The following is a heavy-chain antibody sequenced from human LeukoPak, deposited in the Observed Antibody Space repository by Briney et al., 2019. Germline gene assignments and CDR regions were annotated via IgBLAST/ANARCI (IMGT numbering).Heavy chain of an antibody. Sequence: SETLSLTCAVYGGSFSGYYWSWIRQPPGKGLEWIGEINHSGSTNYNPSLKSRVTISVDTSKNQFSLKLSSVAAADTAVYYCARGGYYGSGNDFRFDPWGQGTLVTVSS. CDR3: ARGGYYGSGNDFRFDP. J-gene: IGHJ5*02. V-gene: IGHV4-34*01. D-gene: IGHD3-10*01. CDR2: INHSGST. CDR1: GGSFSGYY.